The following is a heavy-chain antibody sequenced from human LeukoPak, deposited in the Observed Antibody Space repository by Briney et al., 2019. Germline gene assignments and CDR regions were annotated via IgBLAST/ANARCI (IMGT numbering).Heavy chain of an antibody. Sequence: NPSETLSLTCTVSGXSMSDYYWSWIRQPPGKGREWIGYFDDSGSTNYNPSLKSRVTISVDTSKNQLSLKLNSATAADTAVYYCTRHSRDSGGAFQYWGQGTPVTVSS. V-gene: IGHV4-59*08. CDR3: TRHSRDSGGAFQY. J-gene: IGHJ1*01. D-gene: IGHD4-23*01. CDR1: GXSMSDYY. CDR2: FDDSGST.